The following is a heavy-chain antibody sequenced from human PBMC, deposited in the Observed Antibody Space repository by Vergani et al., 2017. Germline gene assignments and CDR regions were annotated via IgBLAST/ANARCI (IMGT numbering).Heavy chain of an antibody. J-gene: IGHJ2*01. CDR3: VILPRGPWNFDL. V-gene: IGHV3-7*01. D-gene: IGHD2/OR15-2a*01. CDR2: ISPDGSAT. CDR1: GFSLSRFW. Sequence: EVQLVEPGGGLVQPGGSLRLSCAAFGFSLSRFWMSWVRQAPEKGLGWVAHISPDGSATSYVDSFKGRFTISRAKTTNSLSLQMSGLRVEDTAVYYCVILPRGPWNFDLWGRGTLITVSS.